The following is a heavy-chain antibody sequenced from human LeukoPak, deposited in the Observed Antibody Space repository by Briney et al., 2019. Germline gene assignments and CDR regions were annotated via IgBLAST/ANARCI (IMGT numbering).Heavy chain of an antibody. CDR2: IIPIFGTA. J-gene: IGHJ6*03. V-gene: IGHV1-69*13. Sequence: ASVKVSCKASGGTFSSYAISWVRQAPGQGLEWMGGIIPIFGTANYAQKFQGRVTITADESTSTAYMELSSLRSEDTAVYYCAGYQLLYGYYYYMDVLGKGTTVTVSS. CDR3: AGYQLLYGYYYYMDV. CDR1: GGTFSSYA. D-gene: IGHD2-2*02.